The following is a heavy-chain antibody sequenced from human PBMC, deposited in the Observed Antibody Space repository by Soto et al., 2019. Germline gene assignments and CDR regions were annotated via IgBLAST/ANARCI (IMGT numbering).Heavy chain of an antibody. J-gene: IGHJ6*02. CDR1: GFTFSSYP. V-gene: IGHV3-30-3*01. CDR3: GRLTGPLVAVLYPYPVGGREPVSDADV. Sequence: QMQLVESGGGVVQPGRSLRLSCAASGFTFSSYPMHWVRQAPGNGLEWVAVISFDGSKKYYADSVKGRFFISKDNYKNMLFLQMNSARGEGSAVYFWGRLTGPLVAVLYPYPVGGREPVSDADVWGQGTAVTVSS. D-gene: IGHD6-19*01. CDR2: ISFDGSKK.